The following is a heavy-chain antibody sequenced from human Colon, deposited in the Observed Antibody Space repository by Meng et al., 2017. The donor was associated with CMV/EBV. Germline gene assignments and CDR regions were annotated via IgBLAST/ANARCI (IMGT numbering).Heavy chain of an antibody. CDR1: GYNFGAHW. V-gene: IGHV5-51*01. J-gene: IGHJ4*02. Sequence: GGSLRLSCRASGYNFGAHWIGWVRQMPGEDLQWMGMIHCGDSRTIYSPLFQGRVTISVDKYISTAYLQLTSLQTSDSAMYYCARHWDASWFGFWGQGTPVTVSS. CDR2: IHCGDSRT. CDR3: ARHWDASWFGF. D-gene: IGHD1-26*01.